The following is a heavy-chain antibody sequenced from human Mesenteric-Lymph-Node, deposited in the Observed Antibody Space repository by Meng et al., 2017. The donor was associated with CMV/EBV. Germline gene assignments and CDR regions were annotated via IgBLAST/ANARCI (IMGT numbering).Heavy chain of an antibody. D-gene: IGHD3-16*01. Sequence: QIQLATEGPGRVRSSRVFAGSSTTARDSSLRNKGDWDWIRDSPSRGLEWLGRTYYRAESYNEYAVSVKSRISVNLDTSKNQLSLHLNFVTPEDTAVYYCAYFGDLPPLWWGQGTLVTVSS. V-gene: IGHV6-1*01. CDR3: AYFGDLPPLW. CDR2: TYYRAESYN. J-gene: IGHJ4*02. CDR1: RDSSLRNKGD.